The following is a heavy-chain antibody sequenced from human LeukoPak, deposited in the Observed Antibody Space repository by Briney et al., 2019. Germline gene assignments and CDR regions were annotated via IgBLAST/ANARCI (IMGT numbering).Heavy chain of an antibody. CDR3: ASTQTFDY. V-gene: IGHV3-23*01. Sequence: GGSLRLSCAASGFTFTSYAMSWVRQAPGKGLQWVSTISRSGGNTHYAESVKGRFTISRDNSKNTLYLQMDSLRAEDTAVYHCASTQTFDYWGQGTLVTVPS. CDR2: ISRSGGNT. J-gene: IGHJ4*02. CDR1: GFTFTSYA.